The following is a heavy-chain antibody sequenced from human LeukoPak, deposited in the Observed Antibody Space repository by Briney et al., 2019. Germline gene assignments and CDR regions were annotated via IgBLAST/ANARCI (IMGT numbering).Heavy chain of an antibody. J-gene: IGHJ6*03. Sequence: KASETLSLTCTVSGGSISSSSYYWGWIRQPPGKGLEWIGSIYYSGSTYYNPSLKSRVTISVDTSKNQFSLKLSSVTAADTAVYYCASNYDDSDYYYYMDVWGKGTTVTVSS. D-gene: IGHD1-7*01. CDR3: ASNYDDSDYYYYMDV. CDR1: GGSISSSSYY. V-gene: IGHV4-39*01. CDR2: IYYSGST.